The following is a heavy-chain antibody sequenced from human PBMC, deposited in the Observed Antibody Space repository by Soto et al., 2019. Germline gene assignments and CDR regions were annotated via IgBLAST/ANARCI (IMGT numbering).Heavy chain of an antibody. CDR3: AGGNALDV. CDR1: TFPFSTYW. CDR2: IHRDEIEK. V-gene: IGHV3-7*01. J-gene: IGHJ6*02. Sequence: PGGSLRLSCAASTFPFSTYWMTWVRQAPGKGLEWVANIHRDEIEKYYMDSVKGRFTISRDNAENSLYLQMTSLRAEDTAVYYCAGGNALDVWGQGTTVTVSS.